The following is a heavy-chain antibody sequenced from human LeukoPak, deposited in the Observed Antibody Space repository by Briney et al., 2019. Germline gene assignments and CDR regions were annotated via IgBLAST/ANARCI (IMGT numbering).Heavy chain of an antibody. CDR3: ARDPGFGSPSAFDI. V-gene: IGHV1-18*01. Sequence: ASEKVSCKASGYTFTSYGISWVRQAPGQGLEWMGWISAYNGNTNYAQKLQGRVTMTTDTSTSTAYMELRSLRSDDTAVYYCARDPGFGSPSAFDIWGQGTMVTVSS. D-gene: IGHD3-10*01. J-gene: IGHJ3*02. CDR1: GYTFTSYG. CDR2: ISAYNGNT.